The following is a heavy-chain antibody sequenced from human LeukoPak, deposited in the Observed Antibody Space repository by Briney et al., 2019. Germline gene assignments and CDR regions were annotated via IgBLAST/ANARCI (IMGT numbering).Heavy chain of an antibody. CDR3: ARDDWELRGAFDY. Sequence: ASVKVSCKASGYTFTGYYMHWVRQAPGQRLEWMGWINPNSGGTNYAQKFQGRVTMTRDTSISTAYMELSRLRSDDTAVYYCARDDWELRGAFDYWGQGTLVTVSS. V-gene: IGHV1-2*02. D-gene: IGHD1-26*01. CDR1: GYTFTGYY. J-gene: IGHJ4*02. CDR2: INPNSGGT.